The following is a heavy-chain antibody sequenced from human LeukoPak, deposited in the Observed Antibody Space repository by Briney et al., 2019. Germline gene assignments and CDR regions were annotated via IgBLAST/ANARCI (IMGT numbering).Heavy chain of an antibody. V-gene: IGHV4-59*11. D-gene: IGHD4-23*01. Sequence: KASETLSLTCTVSGASISSHHWTWIRQPPGKGLEWIGYIYYSGSTNYNPSLKSRVTISLDTSKNQFSLKLSSVTTADTAVYYCARSVVTLYWYFDLWGRGTLVTVSS. CDR3: ARSVVTLYWYFDL. CDR1: GASISSHH. CDR2: IYYSGST. J-gene: IGHJ2*01.